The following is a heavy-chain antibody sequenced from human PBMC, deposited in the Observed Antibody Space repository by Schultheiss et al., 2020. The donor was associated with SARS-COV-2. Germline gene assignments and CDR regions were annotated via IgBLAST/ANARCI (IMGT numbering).Heavy chain of an antibody. J-gene: IGHJ5*02. CDR1: GYSISSGYY. D-gene: IGHD3-16*02. Sequence: SETLSLTCAVSGYSISSGYYWGWIRQPPGKGLEWIGSIYHSGSTYYNPSLKSRVTISVDTSKNQFSLKLSSVTAADTAVYYCARGYYDYVWGSYRSRTNWFEPWGQGSLVTVA. CDR2: IYHSGST. V-gene: IGHV4-38-2*01. CDR3: ARGYYDYVWGSYRSRTNWFEP.